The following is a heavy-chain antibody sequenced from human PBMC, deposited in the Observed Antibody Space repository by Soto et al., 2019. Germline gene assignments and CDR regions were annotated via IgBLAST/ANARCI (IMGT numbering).Heavy chain of an antibody. CDR2: ISAYNGNT. D-gene: IGHD2-15*01. CDR3: AIGGYSGGSCYIYMDV. Sequence: EASVKVSCKASGYTFTSYGISWVRQAPGQGLEWMGWISAYNGNTNYAQKLQGRVTMTTDTSTSTAYMELRSLRSDDTAVYYCAIGGYSGGSCYIYMDVWGKGTTVTVSS. J-gene: IGHJ6*03. CDR1: GYTFTSYG. V-gene: IGHV1-18*01.